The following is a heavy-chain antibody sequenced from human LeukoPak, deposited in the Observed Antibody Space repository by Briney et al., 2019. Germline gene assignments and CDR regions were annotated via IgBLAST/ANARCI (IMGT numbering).Heavy chain of an antibody. D-gene: IGHD6-19*01. J-gene: IGHJ4*02. Sequence: GGSLRLSCAASGFTFSNYGMNWVRQAPGKGLEWVSSISSGSSYIYYADSVKGRFTISRDNAKNSLYFHMNSLRAEATAVYYCARASTMYSSGWYQVVTFDYWGQGTLVTVSS. CDR3: ARASTMYSSGWYQVVTFDY. V-gene: IGHV3-21*01. CDR1: GFTFSNYG. CDR2: ISSGSSYI.